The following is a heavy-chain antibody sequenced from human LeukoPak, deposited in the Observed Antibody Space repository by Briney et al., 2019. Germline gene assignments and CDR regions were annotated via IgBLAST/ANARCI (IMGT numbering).Heavy chain of an antibody. CDR2: ISGSGGST. CDR3: AELGITMIGGV. V-gene: IGHV3-23*01. D-gene: IGHD3-10*02. Sequence: GGSLRLSCAASGFTVSSYAMSWVRQAPGKGLEWVSAISGSGGSTFYADSVKGRFTISRDNAKNSLHLQMNSLRAEDTAVYYCAELGITMIGGVWGKGTTVTISS. J-gene: IGHJ6*04. CDR1: GFTVSSYA.